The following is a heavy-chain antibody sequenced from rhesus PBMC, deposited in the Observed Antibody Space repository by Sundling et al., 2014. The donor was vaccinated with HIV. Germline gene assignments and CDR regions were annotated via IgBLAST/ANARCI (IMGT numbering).Heavy chain of an antibody. V-gene: IGHV4-169*02. CDR3: ARDRRGLELNDY. D-gene: IGHD1-1*01. Sequence: QVQLQESGPAVVKPSETLSVTCAVSGGSISSSYWSWIRQAPGKGLEWIGYIYGSGSGTNYNPSLKSRVTLSVDTSKNQLSLKLSSVTAADTAVYFCARDRRGLELNDYWGQGLLVTVSS. CDR1: GGSISSSY. J-gene: IGHJ4*01. CDR2: IYGSGSGT.